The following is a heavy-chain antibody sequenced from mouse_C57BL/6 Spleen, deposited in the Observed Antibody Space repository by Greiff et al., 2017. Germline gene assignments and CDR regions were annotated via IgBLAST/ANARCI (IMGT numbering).Heavy chain of an antibody. V-gene: IGHV1-82*01. D-gene: IGHD2-1*01. J-gene: IGHJ2*01. CDR2: IYPGDGDT. CDR3: ARDGNYPYFDY. CDR1: GYAFSSSW. Sequence: QVQLQQSGPELVKPGASVKISCKASGYAFSSSWMNWVKQRPGKGLEWIGRIYPGDGDTNYNGKFKGKATLTADKSSSTAYMQLSSLTSEDSAVYFCARDGNYPYFDYWGQGTTLTVSS.